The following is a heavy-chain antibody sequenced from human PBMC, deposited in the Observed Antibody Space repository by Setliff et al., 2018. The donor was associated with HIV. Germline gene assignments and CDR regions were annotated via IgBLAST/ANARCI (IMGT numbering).Heavy chain of an antibody. CDR3: ARGHNYYYYMDV. Sequence: ASVKVSCKASGYTFTDFYIHWVRQAPGQGLEWMGWINPNSGGTNYAQKFQGRVTVTRNTSISTAYMELSSLRSEDTAVYYCARGHNYYYYMDVWGKGTTVTVSS. V-gene: IGHV1-2*02. CDR2: INPNSGGT. CDR1: GYTFTDFY. J-gene: IGHJ6*03.